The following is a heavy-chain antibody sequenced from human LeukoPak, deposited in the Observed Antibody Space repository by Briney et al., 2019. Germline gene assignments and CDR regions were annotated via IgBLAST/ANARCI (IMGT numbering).Heavy chain of an antibody. J-gene: IGHJ4*02. CDR3: ARANFLYCSSSTCLFDD. CDR1: GYTFTDYY. Sequence: ASVKVSCKASGYTFTDYYMHWVRQAPGQGFEWMGWINPNDGDTNYAQKFQGRVTMTRTTSISTAHMEVNRLRSDDTAVYYCARANFLYCSSSTCLFDDWGQGTLVTVSS. CDR2: INPNDGDT. V-gene: IGHV1-2*02. D-gene: IGHD2-2*01.